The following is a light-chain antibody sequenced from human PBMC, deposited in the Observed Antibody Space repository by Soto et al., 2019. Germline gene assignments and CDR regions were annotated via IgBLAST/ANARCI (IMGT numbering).Light chain of an antibody. J-gene: IGKJ2*01. CDR3: QHFGNSQYT. CDR1: QSIFSPY. Sequence: IVLTQSPATLSLSPGDGATLSCRASQSIFSPYLSWYQQIPGQAPRLLIYSTSTRATGVPDRFSGSGSGTDFTLTIRRLEPGDFAVYYCQHFGNSQYTFGQGTKLEIK. CDR2: STS. V-gene: IGKV3-20*01.